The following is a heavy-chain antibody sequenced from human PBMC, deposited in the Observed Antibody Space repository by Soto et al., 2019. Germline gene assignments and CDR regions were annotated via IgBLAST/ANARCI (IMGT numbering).Heavy chain of an antibody. CDR3: VGGAGWELDY. V-gene: IGHV3-7*03. CDR2: IRQDGTET. D-gene: IGHD1-26*01. J-gene: IGHJ4*02. Sequence: EAQLVESGGGLVQPGGSLRLSCAASGFTFSTYWMNWVPQAPGMGLEWLAIIRQDGTETHYVDSVKGRFTISRDNTKNSLFLQMKNLRADETAVYYCVGGAGWELDYWGQGTLVTVSS. CDR1: GFTFSTYW.